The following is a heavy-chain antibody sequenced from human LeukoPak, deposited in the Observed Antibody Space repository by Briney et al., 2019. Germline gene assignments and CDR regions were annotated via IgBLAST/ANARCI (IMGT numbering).Heavy chain of an antibody. V-gene: IGHV3-11*04. D-gene: IGHD6-13*01. CDR2: ISSSGTTI. CDR3: ARDPSYSSSSRWFDP. Sequence: PGGSLRLSXAASGFTFSDYYMNWIRQAPGKGLEWLSYISSSGTTIYYADSVKGRFTISRDNAKNLLYLQMNSLRAEDTAVYYCARDPSYSSSSRWFDPWGQGTLVTVSS. J-gene: IGHJ5*02. CDR1: GFTFSDYY.